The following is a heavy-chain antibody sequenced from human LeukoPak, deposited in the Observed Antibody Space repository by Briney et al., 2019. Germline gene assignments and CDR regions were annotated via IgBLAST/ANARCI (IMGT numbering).Heavy chain of an antibody. CDR2: IYDSGSP. V-gene: IGHV4-59*01. Sequence: SETLSLTCTVSGGSIGSYYWNWIRQPPGRGLEWIGNIYDSGSPNYNPSLMSRVTISLDTSKNQFSLKLNSVTAADTAVYYCARDFFAKSATFVAFDIWGPGTMVTVSS. CDR3: ARDFFAKSATFVAFDI. D-gene: IGHD3-16*01. J-gene: IGHJ3*02. CDR1: GGSIGSYY.